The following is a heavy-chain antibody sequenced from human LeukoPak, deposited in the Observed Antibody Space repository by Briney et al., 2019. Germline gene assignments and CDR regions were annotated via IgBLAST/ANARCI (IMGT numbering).Heavy chain of an antibody. J-gene: IGHJ4*02. CDR1: GFTFSSYS. CDR3: ARESGATAGIDY. V-gene: IGHV3-21*01. CDR2: ISSSSSYI. D-gene: IGHD6-19*01. Sequence: GGSLRLSCAAPGFTFSSYSMNWVRQAPGKGLEWVSSISSSSSYIYYADSVKGRFTISRDNAKNSLHLQMNSLRAEDTAVYYCARESGATAGIDYWGQGTLVTVSS.